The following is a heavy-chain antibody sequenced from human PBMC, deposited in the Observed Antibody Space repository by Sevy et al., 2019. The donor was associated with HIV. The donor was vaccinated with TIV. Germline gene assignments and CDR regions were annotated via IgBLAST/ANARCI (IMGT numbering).Heavy chain of an antibody. CDR1: GFIFSSNA. J-gene: IGHJ4*02. CDR3: ASVPGAVIAAGPYHFDY. V-gene: IGHV3-30*04. Sequence: GGSLRLSCAASGFIFSSNAMHWVRQAPGKGLEWVSVISYDGSNKEYADSVKGRFTISRDNAKNTLYLQMNSPRPEDTAVYYCASVPGAVIAAGPYHFDYWGQRTLVTVSS. CDR2: ISYDGSNK. D-gene: IGHD6-13*01.